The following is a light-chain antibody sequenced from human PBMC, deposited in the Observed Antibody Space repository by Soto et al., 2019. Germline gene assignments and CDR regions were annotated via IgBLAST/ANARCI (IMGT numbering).Light chain of an antibody. CDR3: CSYAGGSTVI. V-gene: IGLV2-23*02. CDR2: EVS. CDR1: SSDVGSYNL. J-gene: IGLJ2*01. Sequence: QSALTQPASVSGSPGQSITISCTGTSSDVGSYNLVSWYQQHPGKAPKLMISEVSKRPSGVSNRFSGSKSGNTASLTISGLQAEDEADYYCCSYAGGSTVIFGGGTKLTVL.